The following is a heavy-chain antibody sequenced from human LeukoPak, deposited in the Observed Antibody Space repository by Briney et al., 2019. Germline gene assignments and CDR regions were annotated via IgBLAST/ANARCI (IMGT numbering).Heavy chain of an antibody. J-gene: IGHJ4*02. D-gene: IGHD3-22*01. CDR2: IRYDGSNK. CDR1: GFTFSSYG. Sequence: GGSLRLSCAASGFTFSSYGMHWVRQAPGKGLEWVAFIRYDGSNKYYADSVKGRFTISRDNSKNTLYLQMNSLRAEDTGVYYCARDRAYYDDSSGYGYWGQGTLVTVSS. CDR3: ARDRAYYDDSSGYGY. V-gene: IGHV3-30*02.